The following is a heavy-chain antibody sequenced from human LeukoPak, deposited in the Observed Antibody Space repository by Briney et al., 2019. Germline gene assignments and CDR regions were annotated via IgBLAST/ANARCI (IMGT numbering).Heavy chain of an antibody. CDR3: ARGGGLDV. V-gene: IGHV3-7*03. J-gene: IGHJ6*02. CDR2: INHNGNVN. Sequence: GGSLRLSCAASGFTFSSYAMSWARQAPGKGLEWVASINHNGNVNYYVDSVKGRFTISRDNAKNSLYLQMSNLRAEDTAVYFCARGGGLDVWGQGATVTVSS. D-gene: IGHD3-16*01. CDR1: GFTFSSYA.